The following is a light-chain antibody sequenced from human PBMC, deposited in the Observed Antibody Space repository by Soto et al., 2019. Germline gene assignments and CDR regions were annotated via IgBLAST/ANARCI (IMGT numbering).Light chain of an antibody. Sequence: EIVLTQSPATLSLSPGERATLSCRASQRVSSSSLAWYQHKPGQSPRLLIFGVSSRATDIPDRCSGSGSGTDFTLTINRLEPEDFAVYFCQQYSISSTFGQGTKVDIK. CDR1: QRVSSSS. J-gene: IGKJ1*01. CDR2: GVS. CDR3: QQYSISST. V-gene: IGKV3-20*01.